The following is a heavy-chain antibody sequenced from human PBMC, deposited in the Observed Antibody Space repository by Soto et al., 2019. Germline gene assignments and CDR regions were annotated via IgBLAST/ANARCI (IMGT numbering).Heavy chain of an antibody. J-gene: IGHJ4*02. CDR1: GGSFSGYY. CDR2: INHSGST. V-gene: IGHV4-34*01. CDR3: ARANPHYFDY. Sequence: PSETLSLTCAVYGGSFSGYYWSWIRQPPGKGLEWIGEINHSGSTNYNPSLKSRVTISVDTSKNQFSLKLSSVTAADTAVYYCARANPHYFDYWGQGTLVTVSS.